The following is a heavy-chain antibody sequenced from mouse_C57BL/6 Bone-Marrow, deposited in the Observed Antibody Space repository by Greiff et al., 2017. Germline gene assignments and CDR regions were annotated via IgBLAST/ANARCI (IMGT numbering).Heavy chain of an antibody. J-gene: IGHJ4*01. V-gene: IGHV1-61*01. CDR2: IYSSDSDT. CDR3: ARYGYYGSSPRARDY. CDR1: GYTFTIYW. D-gene: IGHD1-1*01. Sequence: QVQLQQPGAELVRPGSSVKLSCKASGYTFTIYWMVWVKQRPGQGLEWIGNIYSSDSDTHHNQKSKDKATLTVDKSSGTAYMQLSSLTSEDSAVYYCARYGYYGSSPRARDYWGQGTSVTVAS.